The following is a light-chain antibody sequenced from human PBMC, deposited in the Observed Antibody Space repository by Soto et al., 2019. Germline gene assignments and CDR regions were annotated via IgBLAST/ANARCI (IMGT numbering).Light chain of an antibody. CDR3: QKYSSVPV. CDR1: QDIRNF. Sequence: DIPMTQSPTSLSASVGDRVTITCRASQDIRNFVAWYQQKPGKAPKLLIYAGSTLQSGVPSRFSGSGSGTDFTLTINSLQPEDVATYSCQKYSSVPVFGPGTKVEIK. CDR2: AGS. V-gene: IGKV1-27*01. J-gene: IGKJ3*01.